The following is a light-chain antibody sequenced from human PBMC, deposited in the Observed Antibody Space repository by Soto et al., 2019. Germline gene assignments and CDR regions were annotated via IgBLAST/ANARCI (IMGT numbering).Light chain of an antibody. Sequence: QSVLTQPASVSGSPGQSITISCTGTSSDVGGYNYVSWYQLHPGTAPKLMIYEVSNRPSGVSNRFSGSKSGNTASLTISGLQAEDEADYYCCSYTSTSTWVFGGGTQLTVL. J-gene: IGLJ3*02. CDR3: CSYTSTSTWV. V-gene: IGLV2-14*01. CDR2: EVS. CDR1: SSDVGGYNY.